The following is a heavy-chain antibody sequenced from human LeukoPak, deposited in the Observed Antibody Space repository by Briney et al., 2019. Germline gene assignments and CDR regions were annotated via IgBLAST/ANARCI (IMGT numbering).Heavy chain of an antibody. D-gene: IGHD3-22*01. Sequence: PSDTLSLTCAVYGGSFSDYYWTWIRQTPGEGLEWIGEMSPSGSSNYKPSLKSRVTISVDTSKNQFSLKLRSVTAADTAVYYCARGRQDVNMILVVMAGVSYYLDVWGKGTTVTVS. CDR1: GGSFSDYY. CDR2: MSPSGSS. V-gene: IGHV4-34*01. J-gene: IGHJ6*03. CDR3: ARGRQDVNMILVVMAGVSYYLDV.